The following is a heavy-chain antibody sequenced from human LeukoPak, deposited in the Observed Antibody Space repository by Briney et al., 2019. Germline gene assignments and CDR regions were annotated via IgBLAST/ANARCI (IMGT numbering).Heavy chain of an antibody. J-gene: IGHJ4*02. D-gene: IGHD1-26*01. Sequence: PGRSLRLSCAASGFPFSSNGMHWVRQAPGKGPEWVAVILYDGSKKYYGDSVKGRFTVSRDNSKNMLYLQMNSQRAEDTAVYYCARLSGSCLDYWGQGTLVTVSS. V-gene: IGHV3-33*01. CDR3: ARLSGSCLDY. CDR1: GFPFSSNG. CDR2: ILYDGSKK.